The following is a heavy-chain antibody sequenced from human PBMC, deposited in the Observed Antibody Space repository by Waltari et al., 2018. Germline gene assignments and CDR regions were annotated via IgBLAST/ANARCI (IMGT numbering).Heavy chain of an antibody. CDR3: AKNSGSYTGPDY. V-gene: IGHV3-23*03. D-gene: IGHD1-26*01. J-gene: IGHJ4*02. Sequence: EVQLLESGGGLVHPGGSLRLSCAASGFTFSSYAMTWVRQAPGKGLEWVSVIYSGGSTYYADSVKGRFTISRDNSKNTLYLKMNSRRAEDTAMYYCAKNSGSYTGPDYWGQGTLVTVSS. CDR1: GFTFSSYA. CDR2: IYSGGST.